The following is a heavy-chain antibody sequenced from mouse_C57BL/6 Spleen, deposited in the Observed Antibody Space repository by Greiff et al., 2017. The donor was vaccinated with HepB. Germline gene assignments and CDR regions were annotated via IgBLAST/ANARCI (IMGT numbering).Heavy chain of an antibody. V-gene: IGHV1-82*01. J-gene: IGHJ3*01. Sequence: QVQLQQPGPELVKPGASVKISCKASGYAFSSSWMNWVKQRPGKGLEWIGRIYPGDGDTNYNGKFKGKATLTADKSSSTAYMQLSSLTSEDSAVYFCAREDYYGSSPAWFAYWGQGTLVTVSA. CDR1: GYAFSSSW. CDR2: IYPGDGDT. D-gene: IGHD1-1*01. CDR3: AREDYYGSSPAWFAY.